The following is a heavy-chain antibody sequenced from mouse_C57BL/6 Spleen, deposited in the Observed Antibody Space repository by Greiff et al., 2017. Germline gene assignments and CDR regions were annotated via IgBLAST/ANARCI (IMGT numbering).Heavy chain of an antibody. J-gene: IGHJ3*01. CDR2: ILPGSGST. V-gene: IGHV1-9*01. Sequence: QVQLQQSGAELMKPGASVKLSCKATGYTFTGYWIEWVKQRPGHGLEWIGEILPGSGSTNYNEKFKGKATFTADTSSNTAYMQLSSLTTEDSAIDYCAKFTTVVEKAWFAYWGEGTLVTVSA. CDR3: AKFTTVVEKAWFAY. D-gene: IGHD1-1*01. CDR1: GYTFTGYW.